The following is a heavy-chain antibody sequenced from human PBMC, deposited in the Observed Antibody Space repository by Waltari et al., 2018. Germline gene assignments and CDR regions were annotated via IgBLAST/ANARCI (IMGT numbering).Heavy chain of an antibody. V-gene: IGHV3-48*03. CDR1: GFTLRSYQ. CDR2: INNIGSLV. CDR3: ARYYGEYGLDS. D-gene: IGHD3-16*01. Sequence: QLVESGGGLVQPGGSLRLSCVDSGFTLRSYQMVWLRQAPGKGREWVSYINNIGSLVYYADSVKGRFTVSRDNAKNSLFLQMNSLRVDDSAVYFCARYYGEYGLDSWGQGTLVTVSS. J-gene: IGHJ4*02.